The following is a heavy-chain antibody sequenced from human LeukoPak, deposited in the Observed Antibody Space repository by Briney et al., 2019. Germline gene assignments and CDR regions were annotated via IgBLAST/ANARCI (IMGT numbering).Heavy chain of an antibody. Sequence: GGALRLSCAASGFTFSSYDMTWVRQAPGRGLEWVSSIRPSGDNTYFGDSVKGRFTISRDNSKNTVYLQMNNMRVDDTAVYYCARVAGWHWFDPWGQGTLVTVSS. CDR1: GFTFSSYD. V-gene: IGHV3-23*01. CDR2: IRPSGDNT. J-gene: IGHJ5*02. CDR3: ARVAGWHWFDP. D-gene: IGHD6-19*01.